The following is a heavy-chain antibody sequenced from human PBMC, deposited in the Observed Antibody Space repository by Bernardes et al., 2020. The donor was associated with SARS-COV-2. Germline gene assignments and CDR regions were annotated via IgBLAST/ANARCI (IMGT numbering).Heavy chain of an antibody. CDR2: INQDGSAK. D-gene: IGHD2-2*01. J-gene: IGHJ5*02. V-gene: IGHV3-7*01. Sequence: LRLSCAASGFTFSSYWMSWVRQAPGKGLEWVANINQDGSAKIYVDSVKGRFTISRDNAENTLYLQVNSLRAEDMALYYCVRESRGSSITTWGQGTLVTVSS. CDR1: GFTFSSYW. CDR3: VRESRGSSITT.